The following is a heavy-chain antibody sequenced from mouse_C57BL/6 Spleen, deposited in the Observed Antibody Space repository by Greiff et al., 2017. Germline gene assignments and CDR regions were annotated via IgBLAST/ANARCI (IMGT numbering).Heavy chain of an antibody. Sequence: QVRLQQSGPELVKPGASVKISCKASGYAFSSSWMNWVKQRPGKGLEWIGRIYPGDGDTNYNGKFKGKATLTADKSSRTAYMQLSSLTSEDSAVYFCARFTTVVVNYAMDYWGQGTSVTVSS. D-gene: IGHD1-1*01. CDR3: ARFTTVVVNYAMDY. CDR1: GYAFSSSW. CDR2: IYPGDGDT. V-gene: IGHV1-82*01. J-gene: IGHJ4*01.